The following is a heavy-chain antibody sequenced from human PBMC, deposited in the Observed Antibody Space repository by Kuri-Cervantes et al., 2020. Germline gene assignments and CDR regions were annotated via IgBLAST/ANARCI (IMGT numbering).Heavy chain of an antibody. CDR2: ISGSGGST. J-gene: IGHJ6*02. CDR1: GFTFSSYA. V-gene: IGHV3-23*01. CDR3: ARDRGGYCSSTSCRRRVYYYYYGMDV. Sequence: GESLKISCAASGFTFSSYAMSWVRQAPGKGLEWVSAISGSGGSTYYADSVKGRFTISRDNSKNTLYLQMNSLRAEDTAVYYCARDRGGYCSSTSCRRRVYYYYYGMDVWGQGTTVTVSS. D-gene: IGHD2-2*01.